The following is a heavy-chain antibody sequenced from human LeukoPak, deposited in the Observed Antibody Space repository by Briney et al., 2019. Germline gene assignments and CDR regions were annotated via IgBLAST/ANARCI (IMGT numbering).Heavy chain of an antibody. CDR2: IYPSGST. D-gene: IGHD3-10*01. V-gene: IGHV4-61*02. J-gene: IGHJ3*02. Sequence: SETLSLTCTVSGASLSSGSYYWSWIRQPAGKGLEWIGRIYPSGSTDYNPSLKSRVTISIDTSKNQFSLKLSSVTAADTAVHYCARPVDGDTGAFDIWGQGTMVTVSS. CDR1: GASLSSGSYY. CDR3: ARPVDGDTGAFDI.